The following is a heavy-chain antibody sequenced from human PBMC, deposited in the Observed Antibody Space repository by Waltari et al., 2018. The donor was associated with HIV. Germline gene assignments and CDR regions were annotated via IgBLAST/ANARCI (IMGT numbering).Heavy chain of an antibody. CDR1: GGSFSGYY. CDR3: ARGQVVEVGATTDWFDP. J-gene: IGHJ5*02. CDR2: SNDSGGA. V-gene: IGHV4-34*02. D-gene: IGHD1-26*01. Sequence: QVQLQQWGAGLLKPSETLSLTCAVYGGSFSGYYWSWIRQPPGKGLEWIGESNDSGGANYNPSLKSRVTRAGEPSKTQCSLKLSSMTAADTAVYYCARGQVVEVGATTDWFDPWGQGTLVTVSS.